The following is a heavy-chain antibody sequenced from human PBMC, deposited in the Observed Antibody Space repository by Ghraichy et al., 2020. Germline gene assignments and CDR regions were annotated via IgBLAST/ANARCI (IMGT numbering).Heavy chain of an antibody. CDR3: SRGLSYGDYVVAFGY. D-gene: IGHD4-17*01. CDR2: IKISGST. J-gene: IGHJ4*02. Sequence: SETLSLTCTVYGGSFSGYYWSWLRQPPGKGLEWIGEIKISGSTSYSPSLRSRVTISVDTSKNQFSLKLTSVTAADTAMYYCSRGLSYGDYVVAFGYWGQGTLVTLSS. V-gene: IGHV4-34*01. CDR1: GGSFSGYY.